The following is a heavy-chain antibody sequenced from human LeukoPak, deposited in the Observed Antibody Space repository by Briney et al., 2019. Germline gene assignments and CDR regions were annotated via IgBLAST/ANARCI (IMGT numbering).Heavy chain of an antibody. D-gene: IGHD2-21*02. CDR2: ISGSSNYI. CDR1: GFTFSSYS. V-gene: IGHV3-21*05. J-gene: IGHJ4*02. CDR3: TMYWAATASYLDN. Sequence: PGGSLRLSCAASGFTFSSYSMFLVRQAPGKGLEWVSYISGSSNYINHADSVKGRFTVSRDNAKNSLYLQMNSRRDEETAVYYCTMYWAATASYLDNWGQGILVTVSS.